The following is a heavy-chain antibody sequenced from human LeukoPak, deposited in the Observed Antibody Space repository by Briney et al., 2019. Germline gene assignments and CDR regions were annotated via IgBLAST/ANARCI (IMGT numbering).Heavy chain of an antibody. J-gene: IGHJ6*03. CDR2: IKEDGSEK. CDR1: GFTFRKHW. CDR3: ARVGPWVNPDYYYYYMDV. D-gene: IGHD1-14*01. V-gene: IGHV3-7*01. Sequence: PGGSLRLSCTAAGFTFRKHWMSWVRQAIGKGLECVAKIKEDGSEKHYVDSVRGRFTISRDNARNSLYLQMNSLRAEDTAVYYCARVGPWVNPDYYYYYMDVWGKGTTVTVSS.